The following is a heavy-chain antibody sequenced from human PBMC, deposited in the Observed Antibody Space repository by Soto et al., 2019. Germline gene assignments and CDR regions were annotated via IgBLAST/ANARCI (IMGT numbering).Heavy chain of an antibody. J-gene: IGHJ4*02. D-gene: IGHD2-2*01. CDR1: GYSFMKYG. V-gene: IGHV1-18*01. CDR3: AXEASVLIPAAQPSRFDS. CDR2: ISPYSGYT. Sequence: GASVKVSCKGFGYSFMKYGINWVLQAPGQGLEWVGWISPYSGYTHSAQKFHGRLTLTTDTAASTAYMELRILRSADTALYYCAXEASVLIPAAQPSRFDSWGQGTLVTVSS.